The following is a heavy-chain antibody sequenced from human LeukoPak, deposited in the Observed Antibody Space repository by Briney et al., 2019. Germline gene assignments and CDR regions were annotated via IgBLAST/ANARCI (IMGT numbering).Heavy chain of an antibody. J-gene: IGHJ4*02. CDR1: GYSISSGYY. Sequence: PSETLSLTCTVSGYSISSGYYWGWFRQPPGKGLEWIGSVYYSGSTYYNPSLKSRVTISVDTSKNQFSLTLSSVTAADTAVYYCARDHGGSYYFDYWGQGTLVTVSS. CDR2: VYYSGST. CDR3: ARDHGGSYYFDY. V-gene: IGHV4-38-2*02. D-gene: IGHD3-16*01.